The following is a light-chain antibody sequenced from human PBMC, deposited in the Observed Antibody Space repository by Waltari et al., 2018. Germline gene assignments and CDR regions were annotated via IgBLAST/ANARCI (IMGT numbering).Light chain of an antibody. CDR2: DVS. CDR1: SSDVGGYNY. CDR3: CSYAGSYTSL. V-gene: IGLV2-11*01. Sequence: QSALTQPRSVSGSPGQSVTISCTGTSSDVGGYNYVSWYQHPPGKAPQLMIYDVSKRPSGVPDRFSGSKSGNTASLTISGLQAEDEADYYCCSYAGSYTSLFGGGTKLTVL. J-gene: IGLJ2*01.